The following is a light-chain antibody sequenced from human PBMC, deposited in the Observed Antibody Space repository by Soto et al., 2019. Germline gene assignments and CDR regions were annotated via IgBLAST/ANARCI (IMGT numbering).Light chain of an antibody. Sequence: EIVLTQSPGTLSLSPGERATLSCSASQSVSSSYLAWYQQKPGQAPRLLIYGASSRSTDIPDRFSGGGSGTDFTLTISRLEPEDFAVYYCQQYGNSPWTFGQGHNVEIK. CDR2: GAS. CDR3: QQYGNSPWT. CDR1: QSVSSSY. J-gene: IGKJ1*01. V-gene: IGKV3-20*01.